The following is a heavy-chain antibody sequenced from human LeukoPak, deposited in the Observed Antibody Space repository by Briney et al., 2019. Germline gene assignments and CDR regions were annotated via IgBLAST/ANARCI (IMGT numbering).Heavy chain of an antibody. Sequence: ASVKVSCKASGYTFTGYYMHWVRQAPGQGLEWMGRINPNSGGTNYAQKLQGRVTMTTDTSTSTAYMELRSLRSDDTAVYYCARDFTVAGYFDYWGQGTLVTVSS. CDR2: INPNSGGT. CDR1: GYTFTGYY. D-gene: IGHD6-19*01. CDR3: ARDFTVAGYFDY. J-gene: IGHJ4*02. V-gene: IGHV1-2*06.